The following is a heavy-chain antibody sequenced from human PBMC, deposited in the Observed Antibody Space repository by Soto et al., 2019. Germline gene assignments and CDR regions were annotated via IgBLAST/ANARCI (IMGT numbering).Heavy chain of an antibody. D-gene: IGHD5-18*01. CDR1: SGSIDNVYY. CDR2: IYYSGST. CDR3: ARGRRYSYGYSPDNYYYYGMDV. J-gene: IGHJ6*02. Sequence: PSETLSLTCAVSSGSIDNVYYWSWIRQHPGKGLEWIGYIYYSGSTYYNPSLKSRVTISVDTSKNQFSLKLSSVTAADTAVYYCARGRRYSYGYSPDNYYYYGMDVWGQGTTVTVSS. V-gene: IGHV4-31*11.